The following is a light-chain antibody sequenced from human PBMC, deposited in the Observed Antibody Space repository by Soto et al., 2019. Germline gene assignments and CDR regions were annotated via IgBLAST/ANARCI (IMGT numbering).Light chain of an antibody. CDR2: DVS. J-gene: IGLJ2*01. CDR3: CSNAGSYEV. V-gene: IGLV2-11*01. Sequence: QSALTQPRSVSGSPGQSVIISCTGTSSDVGGYNYVSWYQQHPGKAPKGMIYDVSERPSGVPDRFSGSKSGNTASLTISGLQAEDEADYYCCSNAGSYEVFGGGTKLTVL. CDR1: SSDVGGYNY.